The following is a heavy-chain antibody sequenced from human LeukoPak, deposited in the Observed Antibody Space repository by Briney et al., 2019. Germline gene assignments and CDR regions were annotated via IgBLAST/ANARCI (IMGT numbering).Heavy chain of an antibody. CDR2: ISSNSAYL. V-gene: IGHV3-21*01. CDR3: ARAVANWGSRSALVY. Sequence: GGSLRLSCAASGFTFRSYTMNWVRQAPGRGLEWVSSISSNSAYLYYADSLRGRFTISRDNAKNSLSLQMNSLRAADTAVYYCARAVANWGSRSALVYWGQGTLVTVSS. J-gene: IGHJ4*02. CDR1: GFTFRSYT. D-gene: IGHD7-27*01.